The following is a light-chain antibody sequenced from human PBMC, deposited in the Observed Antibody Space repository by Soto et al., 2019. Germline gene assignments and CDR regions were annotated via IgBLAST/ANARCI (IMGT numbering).Light chain of an antibody. CDR2: KAS. CDR3: QQYNSYPT. J-gene: IGKJ1*01. V-gene: IGKV1-5*03. Sequence: DIQMTQSPSTLSASVGDRVTITCRASQSISSWLVWYQQKPGKAPKLLIYKASSLESGVPSRFSGSGSGTEFTLTISSLQHDDFATYYCQQYNSYPTFGQGTKVEIK. CDR1: QSISSW.